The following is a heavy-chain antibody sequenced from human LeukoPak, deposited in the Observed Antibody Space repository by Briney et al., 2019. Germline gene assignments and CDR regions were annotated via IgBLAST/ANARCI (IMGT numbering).Heavy chain of an antibody. CDR1: GGSFSGYY. CDR3: ARVSGWPNWFDP. V-gene: IGHV3-11*01. Sequence: PSETLSLTCAVYGGSFSGYYWSWIRQAPGKGLEWVSYISSSGSTIYYADSVKGRFTISRDNAKNSLYLQMNSLRAEDTAVYYCARVSGWPNWFDPWGQGTLVTVSS. D-gene: IGHD6-19*01. J-gene: IGHJ5*02. CDR2: ISSSGSTI.